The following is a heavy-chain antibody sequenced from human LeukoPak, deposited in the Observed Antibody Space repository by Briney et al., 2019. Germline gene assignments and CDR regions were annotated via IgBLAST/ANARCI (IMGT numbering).Heavy chain of an antibody. CDR1: GFTFSDYY. CDR2: ISSSGSTI. Sequence: GGSLRLSCAASGFTFSDYYMSWIRQAPGKGLEWVSYISSSGSTIYYADSVKGRFTISRDNAKNTLYPQMNSLRAEDTAVYYCARVGLTTVVPGLHAFDIWGQGTMVIVSS. D-gene: IGHD4-23*01. V-gene: IGHV3-11*04. CDR3: ARVGLTTVVPGLHAFDI. J-gene: IGHJ3*02.